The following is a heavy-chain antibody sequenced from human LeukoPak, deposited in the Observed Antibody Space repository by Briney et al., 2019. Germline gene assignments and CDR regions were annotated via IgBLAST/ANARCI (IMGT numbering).Heavy chain of an antibody. J-gene: IGHJ4*02. CDR3: AKDRAQGLVRGVLGY. CDR2: ISGSGGST. D-gene: IGHD3-10*01. CDR1: GFTFSSYA. Sequence: PGGSLRLSCAASGFTFSSYAMSWVRQAPGKGLEWVSAISGSGGSTYYADSVKGRFTISSDNSKNTLYLQMNSLRAEDTAVYYCAKDRAQGLVRGVLGYWGQGTLVTVSS. V-gene: IGHV3-23*01.